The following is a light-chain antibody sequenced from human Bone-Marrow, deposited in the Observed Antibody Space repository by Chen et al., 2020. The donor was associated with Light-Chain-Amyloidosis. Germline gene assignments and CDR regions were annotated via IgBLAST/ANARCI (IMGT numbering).Light chain of an antibody. Sequence: IVMPQSPLSLAVTPIESASISCTSNQSLMQNNGYNFLDWYLQKPGQSQQLLIYLASDRASGVPDRFSGSGSGKDCTLKITSVEADDVGVYFCMQTLQPLRTFGQGTKLE. CDR1: QSLMQNNGYNF. J-gene: IGKJ2*01. V-gene: IGKV2-28*01. CDR3: MQTLQPLRT. CDR2: LAS.